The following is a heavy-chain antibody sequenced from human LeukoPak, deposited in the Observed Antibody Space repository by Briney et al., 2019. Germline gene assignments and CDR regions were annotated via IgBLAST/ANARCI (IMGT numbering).Heavy chain of an antibody. V-gene: IGHV3-23*01. CDR1: GFTFSSYA. Sequence: GGSLRLSCAASGFTFSSYAMSWGRQAPGKGLGWVSAISGSGGSTYYAHSVTGRGTISRDNSKNTRYLQMNSPRVEDTAVYYCAKDRGGYFDYWGQGTLVTVSS. CDR3: AKDRGGYFDY. CDR2: ISGSGGST. J-gene: IGHJ4*02. D-gene: IGHD3-10*01.